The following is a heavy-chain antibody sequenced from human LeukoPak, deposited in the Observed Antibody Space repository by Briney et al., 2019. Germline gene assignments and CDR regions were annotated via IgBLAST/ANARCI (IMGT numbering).Heavy chain of an antibody. J-gene: IGHJ4*02. V-gene: IGHV3-66*01. CDR3: ARGYCSGGSCYPAVLDY. Sequence: GGSLRLSCAASGFTVSSNYMSWVRQAPGKGLEWVSVIYSGGSTYYADSVKGGFTISRDNSKNTLYLQMNSLRAEDTAVYYCARGYCSGGSCYPAVLDYWGQGTLVTVSS. D-gene: IGHD2-15*01. CDR2: IYSGGST. CDR1: GFTVSSNY.